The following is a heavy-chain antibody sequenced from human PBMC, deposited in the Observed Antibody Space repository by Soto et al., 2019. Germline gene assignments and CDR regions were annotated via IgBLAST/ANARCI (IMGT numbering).Heavy chain of an antibody. CDR1: GGSVRSGSYY. V-gene: IGHV4-61*01. J-gene: IGHJ4*02. Sequence: SETLSLTCIVSGGSVRSGSYYWGWIRQPPGKGLEWIGYIYQSGTTNYNASLKSRVTISIDTSKNQFFLKLNSVTAADTAVYYCARDSSGRHDYWGQGTLVTVSS. CDR3: ARDSSGRHDY. D-gene: IGHD3-22*01. CDR2: IYQSGTT.